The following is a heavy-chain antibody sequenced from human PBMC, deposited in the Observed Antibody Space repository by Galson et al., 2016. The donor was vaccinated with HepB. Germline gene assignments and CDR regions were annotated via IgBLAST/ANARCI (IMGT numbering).Heavy chain of an antibody. J-gene: IGHJ6*02. CDR2: ISLSGGT. Sequence: ETLSLTCAVYGGSFSGYSWSWIRQPPGKGLEWIGEISLSGGTNYIPSLKSRLTISVDTSKNQLSLKLTSVTAADTAVYYCARERGYCSSNTCYRGYYYGMDVWGQGATVTVSS. CDR3: ARERGYCSSNTCYRGYYYGMDV. V-gene: IGHV4-34*01. D-gene: IGHD2-2*02. CDR1: GGSFSGYS.